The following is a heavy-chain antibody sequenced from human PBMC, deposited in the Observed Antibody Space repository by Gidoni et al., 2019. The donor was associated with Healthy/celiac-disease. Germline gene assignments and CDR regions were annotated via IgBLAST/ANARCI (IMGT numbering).Heavy chain of an antibody. CDR2: ISSSSSTI. J-gene: IGHJ4*02. V-gene: IGHV3-48*02. D-gene: IGHD3-3*01. CDR3: VRDNRGAGLDFGVAVYFDY. Sequence: GKGLEWVSYISSSSSTIYYADSVKGRFTISRDNAKNSLYLQMNSLRDEDTAVYYCVRDNRGAGLDFGVAVYFDYWGQGTLVTVSS.